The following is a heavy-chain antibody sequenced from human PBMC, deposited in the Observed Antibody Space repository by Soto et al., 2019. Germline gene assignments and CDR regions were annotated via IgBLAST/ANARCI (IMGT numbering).Heavy chain of an antibody. Sequence: QLQLQESGPGLVKPSETLSLTCTVSGGSISSSSYFWGWIRQPPGKGREWIGTIYYSGSTYYNPSLKSRVTISVDTSKNQFSLKLSSVTAADTAMYYCARTCGGDCYSDYWGQGTLVTVSS. V-gene: IGHV4-39*01. J-gene: IGHJ4*02. CDR1: GGSISSSSYF. CDR3: ARTCGGDCYSDY. CDR2: IYYSGST. D-gene: IGHD2-21*02.